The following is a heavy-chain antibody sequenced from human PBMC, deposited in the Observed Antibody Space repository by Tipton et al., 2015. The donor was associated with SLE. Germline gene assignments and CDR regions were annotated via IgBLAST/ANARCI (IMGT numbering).Heavy chain of an antibody. V-gene: IGHV4-39*07. J-gene: IGHJ1*01. CDR1: GGSISSSNYY. D-gene: IGHD5-12*01. Sequence: TLSLTCTVSGGSISSSNYYWGWIRQPPGKGLEWIGSMYYSGNTFYNPSLKSRVTMSVDTSKNQFSLKVSSVTAADTAVYYCATNGHGETYEFFTEYLRHWGQGTLVTVSS. CDR2: MYYSGNT. CDR3: ATNGHGETYEFFTEYLRH.